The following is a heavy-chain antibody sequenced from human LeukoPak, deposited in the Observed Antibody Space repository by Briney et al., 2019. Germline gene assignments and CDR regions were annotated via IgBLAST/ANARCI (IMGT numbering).Heavy chain of an antibody. V-gene: IGHV3-21*01. D-gene: IGHD3-22*01. CDR1: GFTFSSYN. CDR3: ARDRAVYSDSRGYYPDAFDI. J-gene: IGHJ3*02. Sequence: GGSLRPSCAASGFTFSSYNMNWGRQAPGKGLEWVSSISSRSNYIYLADSLKGRFTISRDNAKNSLYLQMNSLRAEDTAMYYCARDRAVYSDSRGYYPDAFDIWGQGTMVTVSS. CDR2: ISSRSNYI.